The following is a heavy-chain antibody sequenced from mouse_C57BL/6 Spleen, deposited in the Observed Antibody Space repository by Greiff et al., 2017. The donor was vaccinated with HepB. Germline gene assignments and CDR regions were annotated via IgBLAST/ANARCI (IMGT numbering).Heavy chain of an antibody. CDR1: GYTFTSYG. V-gene: IGHV1-81*01. J-gene: IGHJ4*01. CDR2: IYPRSGNT. CDR3: ARNGYDGTYYYAMDY. Sequence: VHLVESGAELARPGASVKLSCKASGYTFTSYGISWVKQRTGQGLEWIGEIYPRSGNTYYNEKFKGKATLTADKSSSTAYMELRSLTSEDSAVYFCARNGYDGTYYYAMDYWGQGTSVTVSS. D-gene: IGHD2-2*01.